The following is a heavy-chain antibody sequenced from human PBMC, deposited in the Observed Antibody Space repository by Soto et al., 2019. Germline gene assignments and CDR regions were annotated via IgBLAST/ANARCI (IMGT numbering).Heavy chain of an antibody. V-gene: IGHV4-30-4*01. D-gene: IGHD2-15*01. Sequence: QVQLQESGPGLVKPSQTLSLTCTVSGGSISSGDYYWSWIRQPPGKGLEWIGYIYYSGSNYYNPSLKSQVTLSVDTSNNQFSPKLSSVTAADTAVYYCASESLDNNWFDPWGQGTLVTVSS. CDR2: IYYSGSN. CDR1: GGSISSGDYY. J-gene: IGHJ5*02. CDR3: ASESLDNNWFDP.